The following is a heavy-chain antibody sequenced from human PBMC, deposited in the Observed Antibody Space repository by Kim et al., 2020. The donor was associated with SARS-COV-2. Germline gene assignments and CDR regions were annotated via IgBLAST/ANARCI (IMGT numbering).Heavy chain of an antibody. D-gene: IGHD2-15*01. Sequence: VKGRFTISRDNAKNSLYLQMNSLRAEDTALYYCAKAYCSGGSCYSGYFDYWGQGTLVTVSS. CDR3: AKAYCSGGSCYSGYFDY. J-gene: IGHJ4*02. V-gene: IGHV3-9*01.